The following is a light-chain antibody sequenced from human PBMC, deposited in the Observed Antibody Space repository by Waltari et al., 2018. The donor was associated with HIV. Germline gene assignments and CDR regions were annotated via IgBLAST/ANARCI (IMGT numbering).Light chain of an antibody. CDR2: GAS. J-gene: IGKJ3*01. CDR3: QQYGSSPFT. V-gene: IGKV3-20*01. CDR1: QNVSSRY. Sequence: EIVLTQSPGTLSLSPWERATLSCRASQNVSSRYLAWYQQKPGQAPRLLIYGASSRAAGIPDRFSGSGSGTDFTLTIRRLEPEDFAVYYCQQYGSSPFTFGPGTKVDIK.